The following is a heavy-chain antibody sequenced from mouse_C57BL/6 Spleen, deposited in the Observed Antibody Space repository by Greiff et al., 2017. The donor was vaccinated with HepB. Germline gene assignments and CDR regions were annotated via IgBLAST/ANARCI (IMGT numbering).Heavy chain of an antibody. CDR2: INPSSGYT. V-gene: IGHV1-4*01. CDR1: GYTFTSYT. Sequence: VQLQQSGAELARPGASVKMSCKASGYTFTSYTMHWVKLRPGQGLEWIGYINPSSGYTKYNQKFKDKATLTADKSSSTAYMQLSSLTSEDSAVSYCARENYDYPTWYFDVWGTGTTVTVSS. CDR3: ARENYDYPTWYFDV. J-gene: IGHJ1*03. D-gene: IGHD2-4*01.